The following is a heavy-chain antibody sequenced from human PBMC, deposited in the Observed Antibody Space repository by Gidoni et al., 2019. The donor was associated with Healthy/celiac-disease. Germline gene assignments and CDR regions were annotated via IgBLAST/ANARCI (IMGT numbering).Heavy chain of an antibody. Sequence: QVQLVQSGAEVKKPGAAVKVSCKAYGYTFTSYYMHWVRHAPGQGLEWMGIIKPSGCSTSYAQKFQGRVTMTRDTSTSTVYMELSSLRSEDTAVYYCAREFNYGDYLTPNPDAFDILGQVTMVTVSS. J-gene: IGHJ3*02. D-gene: IGHD4-17*01. CDR3: AREFNYGDYLTPNPDAFDI. V-gene: IGHV1-46*01. CDR1: GYTFTSYY. CDR2: IKPSGCST.